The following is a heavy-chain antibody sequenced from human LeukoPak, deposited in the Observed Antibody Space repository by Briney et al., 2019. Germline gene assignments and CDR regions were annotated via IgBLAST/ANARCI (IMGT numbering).Heavy chain of an antibody. CDR3: ASLYDYVWGRYREHAFDI. J-gene: IGHJ3*02. Sequence: SETLSLTCTVSGGSFSSGSYYWSWIRQPPGKGLEWIGYIYYSGSTNYNPSLKSRVIISGYTSKNQSSLKLSSVTAADTAVYYCASLYDYVWGRYREHAFDIWDQGTMVTVSS. D-gene: IGHD3-16*02. V-gene: IGHV4-61*01. CDR1: GGSFSSGSYY. CDR2: IYYSGST.